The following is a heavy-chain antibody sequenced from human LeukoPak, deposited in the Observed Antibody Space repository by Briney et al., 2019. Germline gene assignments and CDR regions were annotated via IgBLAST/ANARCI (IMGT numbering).Heavy chain of an antibody. Sequence: PGGSLRLSCAASGFTFSSYWMSWVRQAPGKGLEWVANIKQDGSEKYYVDSVKGRFTISRDNAKNSLYLQMNSLRAEDTAVYYCARMERFLEWSFDYWGQGTLVTVSS. V-gene: IGHV3-7*01. CDR2: IKQDGSEK. CDR1: GFTFSSYW. D-gene: IGHD3-3*01. CDR3: ARMERFLEWSFDY. J-gene: IGHJ4*02.